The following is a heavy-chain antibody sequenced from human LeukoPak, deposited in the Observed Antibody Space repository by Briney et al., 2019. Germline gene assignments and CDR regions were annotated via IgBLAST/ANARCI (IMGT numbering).Heavy chain of an antibody. CDR1: GFTISNYY. CDR3: ARDPTRPTGPPYGMDV. Sequence: GSLRLSCEASGFTISNYYMSWVRQAPGKGLEWVSVIFSGGTIYYADAVKGRFTISKDNSKNTLYLQINSLRAEDTAVYYCARDPTRPTGPPYGMDVWGQGTTVTVSS. CDR2: IFSGGTI. V-gene: IGHV3-66*01. D-gene: IGHD1-14*01. J-gene: IGHJ6*02.